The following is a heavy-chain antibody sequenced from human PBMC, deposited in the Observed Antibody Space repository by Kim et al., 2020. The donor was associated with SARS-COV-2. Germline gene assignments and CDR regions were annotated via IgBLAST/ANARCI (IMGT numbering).Heavy chain of an antibody. CDR3: ARVGYGSGSYPSKLDY. J-gene: IGHJ4*02. CDR1: GFTFSSYA. Sequence: GGSLRLSCAASGFTFSSYAMHWVREAPGKGLEWVAVISYDGSNKYYADSVKGRFTISRDNSKNTLYLQMNSLRAEDTAVYYCARVGYGSGSYPSKLDYWGQGTLVTVSS. CDR2: ISYDGSNK. D-gene: IGHD3-10*01. V-gene: IGHV3-30-3*01.